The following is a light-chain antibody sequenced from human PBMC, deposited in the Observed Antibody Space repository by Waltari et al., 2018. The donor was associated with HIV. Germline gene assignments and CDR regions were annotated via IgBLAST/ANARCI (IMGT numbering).Light chain of an antibody. CDR2: EVK. Sequence: HSALTQPASVSGSPGQSITISCTGTSSNVGTYHLVSWYQQHPGTAPKLLIYEVKRRPSGLSDRFSGSKSGNTASLTVSGLQAEDEAIYYCCSYAGSDTLVFGGGTSLTIL. CDR1: SSNVGTYHL. CDR3: CSYAGSDTLV. J-gene: IGLJ3*02. V-gene: IGLV2-23*02.